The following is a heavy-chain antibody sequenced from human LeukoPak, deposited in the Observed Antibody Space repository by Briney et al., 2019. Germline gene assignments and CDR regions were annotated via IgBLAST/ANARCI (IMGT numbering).Heavy chain of an antibody. CDR3: ARARNFDP. D-gene: IGHD2/OR15-2a*01. CDR2: INHSGST. V-gene: IGHV4-34*01. Sequence: SETLSLTCAVYGGSFSGYYWSWIRQPPGKGLEWIGEINHSGSTNYNPSLKSRVTISVDTSNNQFPLKLSSVTAADTAVYYCARARNFDPWGQGTLVTVSS. J-gene: IGHJ5*02. CDR1: GGSFSGYY.